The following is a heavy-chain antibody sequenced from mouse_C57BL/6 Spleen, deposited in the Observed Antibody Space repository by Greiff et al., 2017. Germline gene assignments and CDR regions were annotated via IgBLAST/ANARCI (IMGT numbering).Heavy chain of an antibody. CDR1: GYSITSGYY. CDR2: ISYDGSN. D-gene: IGHD2-1*01. CDR3: TRDGNSFDY. V-gene: IGHV3-6*01. J-gene: IGHJ2*01. Sequence: EVKLMESGPGLVKPSQSLSLTCSVTGYSITSGYYWNWIRQFPGNKLEWMGYISYDGSNNYNPSLKNRISITRDTSKNQFFLKLNSVTTEDTATYDCTRDGNSFDYWGQGTTLTVSS.